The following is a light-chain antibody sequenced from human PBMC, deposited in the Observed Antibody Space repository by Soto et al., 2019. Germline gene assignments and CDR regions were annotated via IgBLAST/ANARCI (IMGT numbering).Light chain of an antibody. CDR2: ATS. J-gene: IGKJ4*01. CDR3: QQTHVAPVT. CDR1: QNIKSF. V-gene: IGKV1-39*01. Sequence: DIPMTQSPSSLSASVGERVTITCRASQNIKSFLNWYQQKPGKAPKLLIYATSSVQSGVPARFSGGRSGTDFTLSISSLQPEDFAIYYCQQTHVAPVTFGGGTKVEI.